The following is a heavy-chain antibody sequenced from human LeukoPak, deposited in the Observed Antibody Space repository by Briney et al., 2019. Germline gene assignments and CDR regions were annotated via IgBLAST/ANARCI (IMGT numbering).Heavy chain of an antibody. V-gene: IGHV3-23*01. CDR3: ARQYNYDSRAFDY. CDR2: ISGSGGST. D-gene: IGHD5-18*01. J-gene: IGHJ4*02. CDR1: GFTFSSYA. Sequence: GGSLRLSCAASGFTFSSYAMSWVRQAPGKGLEWVLAISGSGGSTYYADSVKGRFTISRDNSKNTLYLQMNSLRAEDTAVYYCARQYNYDSRAFDYWGQGTLVTVSS.